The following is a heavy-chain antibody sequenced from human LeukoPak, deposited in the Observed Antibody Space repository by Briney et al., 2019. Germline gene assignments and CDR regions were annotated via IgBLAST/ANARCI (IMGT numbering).Heavy chain of an antibody. CDR3: ARGRVATSD. CDR1: GGSISSSSYY. J-gene: IGHJ4*02. Sequence: PSETLSLTCTVSGGSISSSSYYWGWIRQPPGKGLEWIGSIYYSGSTYYNPSLKSRVTISVDTSKNQFSLKLSSVTAADTAVYYCARGRVATSDWGQGTLVTVSS. D-gene: IGHD5-12*01. V-gene: IGHV4-39*07. CDR2: IYYSGST.